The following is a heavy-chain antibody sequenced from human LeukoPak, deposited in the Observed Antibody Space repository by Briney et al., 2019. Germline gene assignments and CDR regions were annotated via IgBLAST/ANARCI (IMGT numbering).Heavy chain of an antibody. CDR3: ARGGGTPDY. D-gene: IGHD1-1*01. J-gene: IGHJ4*02. CDR2: INPNSGDT. Sequence: ASVKVSCKASGYTFTGYYVHWVRQAPGQGLEWMGWINPNSGDTDYAQKFQGRVTMTRDTSITTAYMELSRLRSDDTAVYYCARGGGTPDYWGQGTLVTVSS. CDR1: GYTFTGYY. V-gene: IGHV1-2*02.